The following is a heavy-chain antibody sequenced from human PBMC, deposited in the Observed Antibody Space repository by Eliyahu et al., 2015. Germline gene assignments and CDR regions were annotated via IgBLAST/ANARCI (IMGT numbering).Heavy chain of an antibody. CDR3: ARGPWVSGDCSYDY. D-gene: IGHD2-21*02. V-gene: IGHV3-53*01. CDR1: GLTVSDSY. CDR2: IYGNGNT. Sequence: VQLVESGGGLIQPGGSLRLSCAASGLTVSDSYMSWVRQSPGKGLEWVSVIYGNGNTYYADSVKGRFTISRDNSKNTLDLQMNSLRVDDTAVYYCARGPWVSGDCSYDYWGQGTLVTVSS. J-gene: IGHJ4*02.